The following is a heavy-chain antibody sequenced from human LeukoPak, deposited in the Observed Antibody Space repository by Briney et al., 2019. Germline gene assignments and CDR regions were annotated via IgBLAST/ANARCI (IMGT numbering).Heavy chain of an antibody. CDR2: INHSGST. J-gene: IGHJ6*03. D-gene: IGHD2-2*01. CDR3: ARARNLGYCSSTSCRGHMDV. V-gene: IGHV4-34*01. Sequence: SETLSLTCAVYGGSFSGYYWSWVRQPPGKGLEWIGEINHSGSTNYNPSLKSRVTISVDTYKNQFSLKLSSVTAADTAVYYCARARNLGYCSSTSCRGHMDVWGKGTTVTVSS. CDR1: GGSFSGYY.